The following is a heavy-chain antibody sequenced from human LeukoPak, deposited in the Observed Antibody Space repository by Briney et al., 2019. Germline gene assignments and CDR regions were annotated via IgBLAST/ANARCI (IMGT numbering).Heavy chain of an antibody. CDR3: AKTVTYVDYYYMDV. J-gene: IGHJ6*03. Sequence: GGSLRLSCAASGFTFSSYGMHWVRQAPGKGLEWVAVISYDGSNKYYADSVKGRFTISRDNSKNTLYLQMNSLRAEDTAVYYCAKTVTYVDYYYMDVWGKGTTVTISS. D-gene: IGHD1-14*01. CDR1: GFTFSSYG. CDR2: ISYDGSNK. V-gene: IGHV3-30*18.